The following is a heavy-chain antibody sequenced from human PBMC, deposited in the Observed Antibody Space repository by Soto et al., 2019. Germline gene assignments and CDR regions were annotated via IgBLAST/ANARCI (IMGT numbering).Heavy chain of an antibody. CDR2: SRNKANSYTT. CDR1: GFTFSDHY. J-gene: IGHJ3*02. D-gene: IGHD4-17*01. CDR3: ARSDYGGKKRAFDI. Sequence: GGSLRLSCAASGFTFSDHYMDWVRQAPGKGLEWVGRSRNKANSYTTEYAASVKGRFTISRDDSKNSLYLQMNSLKTDDTAVYYCARSDYGGKKRAFDIWGQGTMVTVSS. V-gene: IGHV3-72*01.